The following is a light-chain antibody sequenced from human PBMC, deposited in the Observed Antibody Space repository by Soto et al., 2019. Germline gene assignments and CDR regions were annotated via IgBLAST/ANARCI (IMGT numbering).Light chain of an antibody. V-gene: IGKV3-11*01. CDR2: DAS. CDR3: QQRSTWSPT. CDR1: QSVDAY. J-gene: IGKJ1*01. Sequence: EIVLTQSPATLSLSPGDIATLLCRASQSVDAYLAWYQQRPGQAPRLLMFDASNRATGIPTRFSGSGSGTDFTLTISSLEPEDFAVYYCQQRSTWSPTFGQGTKLEIK.